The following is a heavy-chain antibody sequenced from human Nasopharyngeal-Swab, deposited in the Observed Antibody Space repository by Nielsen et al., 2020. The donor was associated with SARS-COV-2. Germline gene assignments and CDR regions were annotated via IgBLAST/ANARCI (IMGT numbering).Heavy chain of an antibody. J-gene: IGHJ6*02. CDR1: GFTFSSYS. CDR3: AKDLAYGSGSIVYGMDV. CDR2: ISWNSGSI. D-gene: IGHD3-10*01. Sequence: SLKISYAASGFTFSSYSMNWVRQAPGKGLEWVSGISWNSGSIGYADSVKGRFTISRDNAKNSLYLQMNSLRAEDTALYYCAKDLAYGSGSIVYGMDVWGQGTTVTVSS. V-gene: IGHV3-9*01.